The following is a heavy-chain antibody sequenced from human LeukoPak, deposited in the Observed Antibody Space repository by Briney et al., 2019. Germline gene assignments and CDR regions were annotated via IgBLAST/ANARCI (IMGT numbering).Heavy chain of an antibody. D-gene: IGHD4-11*01. J-gene: IGHJ4*02. CDR1: GGSMSGHS. CDR3: AHRSNYGDFDY. CDR2: IYWDDDK. Sequence: TLSLTCTVSGGSMSGHSWSWIRQPPGKALEWLALIYWDDDKRYSPSLKSRLTITKDTSKNQVVLTTSNMDPVDTATYYCAHRSNYGDFDYWGQGTLVTVSS. V-gene: IGHV2-5*08.